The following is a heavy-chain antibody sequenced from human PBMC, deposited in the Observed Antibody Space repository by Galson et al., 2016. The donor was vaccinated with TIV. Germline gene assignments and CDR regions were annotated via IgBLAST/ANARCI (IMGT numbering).Heavy chain of an antibody. Sequence: QSGAEVKKPGDSLKISCKTSGYRFTNSWIAWVRQMPGKGLEWMGVIYPADSDTTYRPSLQGQVTMSVDKSISTAYLQWSSLKASDTAMYYCARLLTYCSVTTCTTFGYFDYWGQGTPVTVSS. CDR1: GYRFTNSW. V-gene: IGHV5-51*03. D-gene: IGHD2-2*01. CDR2: IYPADSDT. J-gene: IGHJ4*02. CDR3: ARLLTYCSVTTCTTFGYFDY.